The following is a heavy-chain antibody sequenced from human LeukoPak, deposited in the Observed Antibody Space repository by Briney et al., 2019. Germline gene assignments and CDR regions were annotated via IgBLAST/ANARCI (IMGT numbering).Heavy chain of an antibody. CDR1: GGSISSYY. D-gene: IGHD3-22*01. CDR3: ARVRRYDNYWYFDL. J-gene: IGHJ2*01. CDR2: IYYSGST. V-gene: IGHV4-59*08. Sequence: SETLSLTCTVSGGSISSYYWSWIRQPPGKGLEWIWYIYYSGSTNYNPSLKSRVTISVDTSKNQFSLKLSSVTAADTAVYYCARVRRYDNYWYFDLWGRGTLVTVSS.